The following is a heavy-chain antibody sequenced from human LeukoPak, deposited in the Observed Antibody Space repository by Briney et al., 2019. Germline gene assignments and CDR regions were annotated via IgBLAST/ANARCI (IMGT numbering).Heavy chain of an antibody. D-gene: IGHD3-16*01. CDR3: ARHYGP. CDR1: GLTFGNYR. CDR2: IKQDGSEK. Sequence: PGGSLRLSCAASGLTFGNYRMDWVRQAPGKGLEWVANIKQDGSEKNYVDSVKGRFIISRDNAKNSLYLQMNTLRADDTAVYYCARHYGPWGQGTLVTVSS. J-gene: IGHJ5*02. V-gene: IGHV3-7*01.